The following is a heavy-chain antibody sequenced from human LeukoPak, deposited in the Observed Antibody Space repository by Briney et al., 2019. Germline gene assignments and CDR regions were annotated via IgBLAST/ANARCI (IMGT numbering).Heavy chain of an antibody. CDR1: GFTFNRFA. V-gene: IGHV3-23*01. D-gene: IGHD1-26*01. Sequence: PGGSLRLSCAASGFTFNRFAMNWVRQAPGKGLERVSVITSSGSNSDYADSVKGRFTISRDNSQNTVSLQMNSLRAEDTAVYYCAKELGGARSRFDYWGQGILVTVSS. J-gene: IGHJ4*02. CDR3: AKELGGARSRFDY. CDR2: ITSSGSNS.